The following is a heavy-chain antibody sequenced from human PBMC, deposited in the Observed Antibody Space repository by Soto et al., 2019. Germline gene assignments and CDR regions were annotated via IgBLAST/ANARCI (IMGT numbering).Heavy chain of an antibody. V-gene: IGHV4-59*08. D-gene: IGHD3-22*01. CDR3: ARSGYYDSSDYYGYHYYYGMDV. J-gene: IGHJ6*02. CDR2: IYNTGST. Sequence: SETLSLTCTVSGCSISSFYWSWIRQPPGKGLEWIGYIYNTGSTNYNPSLKSRVTISVVTSKNQFSLKLSSVTAADTAVYYCARSGYYDSSDYYGYHYYYGMDVWGQGTTVTVSS. CDR1: GCSISSFY.